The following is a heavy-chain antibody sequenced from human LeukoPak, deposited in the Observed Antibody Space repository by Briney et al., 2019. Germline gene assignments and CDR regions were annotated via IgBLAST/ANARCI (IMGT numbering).Heavy chain of an antibody. CDR3: ANLWFGDHFATRFDP. D-gene: IGHD3-10*01. CDR2: ISGSGGVI. CDR1: GFTFNFYA. J-gene: IGHJ5*02. V-gene: IGHV3-23*01. Sequence: GRSLRLSCAASGFTFNFYAMSWVRQAPGEGLEWVSVISGSGGVIYYADSVKGRFTISRDNSKNTLYLQMNSLRAEDTAVYYCANLWFGDHFATRFDPWGQGTLVTVSS.